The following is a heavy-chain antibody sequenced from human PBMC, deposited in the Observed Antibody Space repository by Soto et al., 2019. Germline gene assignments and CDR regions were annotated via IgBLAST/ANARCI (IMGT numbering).Heavy chain of an antibody. Sequence: SETLSLTCAVYGGSFSGYYWSWIRQPPGKGLEWLGEINQSGSTNYTPSLKSRVTISVYRSKTQFSLKLSSVTAPDTPVSYFGRGYCSGGSCYSFFFYLVDYYGRDGWGQVTTVTVSS. J-gene: IGHJ6*02. D-gene: IGHD2-15*01. CDR3: GRGYCSGGSCYSFFFYLVDYYGRDG. CDR2: INQSGST. CDR1: GGSFSGYY. V-gene: IGHV4-34*01.